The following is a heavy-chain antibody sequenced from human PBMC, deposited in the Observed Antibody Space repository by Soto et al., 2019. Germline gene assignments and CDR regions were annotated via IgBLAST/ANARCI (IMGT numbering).Heavy chain of an antibody. CDR2: INAGNGNT. D-gene: IGHD2-8*01. Sequence: QVQLVQSGAEEKKPGASVKVSCKASGYTFTSYAMHWVRQAPGQRLEWMGWINAGNGNTKYSQKFQGRVTITRDTAESSAYSGMSSVSSEDTPVYYWARALGYCTNGVCYNWFDPWGQGTLVTVSS. CDR1: GYTFTSYA. CDR3: ARALGYCTNGVCYNWFDP. J-gene: IGHJ5*02. V-gene: IGHV1-3*05.